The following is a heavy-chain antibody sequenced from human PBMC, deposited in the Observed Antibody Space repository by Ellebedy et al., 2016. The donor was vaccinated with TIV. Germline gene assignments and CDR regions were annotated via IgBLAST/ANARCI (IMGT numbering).Heavy chain of an antibody. CDR3: ARDRIVGATSYGY. V-gene: IGHV3-21*01. CDR1: GFTFNSYN. D-gene: IGHD1-26*01. Sequence: PGGSLRLSCVASGFTFNSYNMHWVRQAPGKGLEWVSSIGSSSGYIYYADSVKGRFTISRDNAENSLYLQMNSLRAEDTAVYYCARDRIVGATSYGYWGQGALVTVSS. CDR2: IGSSSGYI. J-gene: IGHJ4*02.